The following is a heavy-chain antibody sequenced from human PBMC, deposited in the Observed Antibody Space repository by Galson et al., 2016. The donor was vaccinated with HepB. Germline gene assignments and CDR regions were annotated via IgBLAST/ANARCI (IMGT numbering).Heavy chain of an antibody. CDR2: ISAYTGNT. D-gene: IGHD4-17*01. Sequence: SVKVSCKASGYTFSTYGISWVRQAPGQGLEWMGWISAYTGNTNYAKDFQARFTMTIDTSTATAYMEVRRLRSDDTAMYYCAIDGDLRFDYWGQGTLVTVSS. CDR3: AIDGDLRFDY. J-gene: IGHJ4*02. CDR1: GYTFSTYG. V-gene: IGHV1-18*01.